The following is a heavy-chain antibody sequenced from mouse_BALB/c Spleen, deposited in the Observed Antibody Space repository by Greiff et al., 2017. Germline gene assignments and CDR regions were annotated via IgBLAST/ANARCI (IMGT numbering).Heavy chain of an antibody. CDR3: ARSAYGYRYFDD. V-gene: IGHV1-66*01. Sequence: QVQLQQSGPELVKPGASVKISCKASGYSFTSYYIHWVKQRPGQGLEWIGWIFPGSGNTKYNEKFKGKATLTADTSSSTAYMQLSSLTSEDSAVYFCARSAYGYRYFDDWGQGTTLTVSS. D-gene: IGHD1-2*01. CDR2: IFPGSGNT. J-gene: IGHJ2*01. CDR1: GYSFTSYY.